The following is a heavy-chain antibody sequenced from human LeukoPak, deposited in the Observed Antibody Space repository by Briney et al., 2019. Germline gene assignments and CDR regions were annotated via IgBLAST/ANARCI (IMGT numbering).Heavy chain of an antibody. CDR3: GREAAAGHDMDV. J-gene: IGHJ6*03. CDR1: GVTFSSYS. D-gene: IGHD6-13*01. V-gene: IGHV3-21*01. Sequence: GGSLRLSCAASGVTFSSYSMNWVRQAPGKGLEWVSSISSSSSYIYYADSVKGRFTISRDNAKNSLYLQMNSLRAEDTAVYYCGREAAAGHDMDVWGKGTTVTVSS. CDR2: ISSSSSYI.